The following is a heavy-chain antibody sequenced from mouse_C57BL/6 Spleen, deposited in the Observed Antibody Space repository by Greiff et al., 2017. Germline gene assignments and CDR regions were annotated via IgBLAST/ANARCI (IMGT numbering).Heavy chain of an antibody. CDR2: INPSTGST. Sequence: EVQRVASGPGLVTPGASVKISCTASGYSFTGYYLTWVRQTPEKSLEWIGEINPSTGSTTYNEKMKAKATLTGDKSSSTAYMQLKSLTSEDSAVYYCARVDYYGYFDYWGQGTTVTVSA. J-gene: IGHJ3*01. CDR3: ARVDYYGYFDY. D-gene: IGHD1-1*01. V-gene: IGHV1-42*01. CDR1: GYSFTGYY.